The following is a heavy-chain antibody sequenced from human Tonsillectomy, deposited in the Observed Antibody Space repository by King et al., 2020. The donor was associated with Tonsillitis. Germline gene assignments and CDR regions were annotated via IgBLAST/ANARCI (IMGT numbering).Heavy chain of an antibody. CDR2: ISYDGTNK. V-gene: IGHV3-30-3*01. D-gene: IGHD6-19*01. J-gene: IGHJ4*02. CDR1: GFTFSGYA. Sequence: QLVQSGGGVVQPGRSLRLSCAASGFTFSGYAMHWVRQAPGKGLEWVAVISYDGTNKYYADSVKCRFTISRDNSKNTLYLQMNSLRAEDTAVYYCARVMIAVAGSLFDYWGQGTLVTVSS. CDR3: ARVMIAVAGSLFDY.